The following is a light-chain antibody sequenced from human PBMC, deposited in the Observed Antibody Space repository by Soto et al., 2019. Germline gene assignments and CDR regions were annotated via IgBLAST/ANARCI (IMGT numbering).Light chain of an antibody. V-gene: IGKV3-11*01. CDR1: QSVSSY. CDR2: DAF. J-gene: IGKJ4*01. Sequence: EIVLTQSPATLSLSPGERATLSCRASQSVSSYLAWYQQKPGQAPRLLIYDAFNRATGIPARFSGSGSATHFTLTICILEPDDCAVYYCQQRSDWPSTFGGGTKVQIK. CDR3: QQRSDWPST.